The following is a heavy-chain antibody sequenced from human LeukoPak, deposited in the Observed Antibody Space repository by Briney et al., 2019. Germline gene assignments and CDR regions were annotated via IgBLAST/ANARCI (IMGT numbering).Heavy chain of an antibody. CDR3: ARDSYYYDSSGRRRLDY. Sequence: SETLSLTCTVSGVSISSYYWSWIRQPAGKGLEWIGLIHTSGSTNYNPSLKSRVTMSVDTSKNQFSLKLSSVTAADTAAYYCARDSYYYDSSGRRRLDYWGQGTLVTVSS. V-gene: IGHV4-4*07. CDR2: IHTSGST. J-gene: IGHJ4*02. CDR1: GVSISSYY. D-gene: IGHD3-22*01.